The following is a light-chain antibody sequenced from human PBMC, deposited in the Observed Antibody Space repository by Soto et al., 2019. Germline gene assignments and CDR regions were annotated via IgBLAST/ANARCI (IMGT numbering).Light chain of an antibody. CDR1: QGISSY. Sequence: DIQLTQSPSFLSASVGDRVSITCRASQGISSYLAWYQQKPGKAPKLLIYAASTLQSGVPSRFSGSGSGTEFTLTISSLQPEDFATYYCQQLNSYPRTFGQGTRW. CDR2: AAS. CDR3: QQLNSYPRT. V-gene: IGKV1-9*01. J-gene: IGKJ1*01.